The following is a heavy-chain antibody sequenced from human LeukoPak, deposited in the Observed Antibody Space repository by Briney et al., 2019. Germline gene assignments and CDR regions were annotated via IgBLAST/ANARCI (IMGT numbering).Heavy chain of an antibody. Sequence: GGSLRLSCAASGFTFSDYYMSWIRQAPGRGLEWVSYISDSGTTRYYADSVKGRFTISRDNAKNSLYLQMNSLRAEDTAVYYCARDQTGITVAATGWFDPWGQGTLVTVSS. CDR1: GFTFSDYY. J-gene: IGHJ5*02. CDR3: ARDQTGITVAATGWFDP. V-gene: IGHV3-11*04. CDR2: ISDSGTTR. D-gene: IGHD6-19*01.